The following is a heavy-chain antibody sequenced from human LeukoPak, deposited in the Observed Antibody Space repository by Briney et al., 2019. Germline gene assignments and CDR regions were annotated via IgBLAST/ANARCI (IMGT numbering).Heavy chain of an antibody. Sequence: GRSLRLSCAASGFTFRSYAMHWVRQAPGKGLEWVAVISYDGSNKYYADSVKGRFTISRDDSKNTLYLQMNSLRTEDTAVYYCARDQIPDFWTGYYTGLDYWGQGTLVTVSS. CDR2: ISYDGSNK. CDR3: ARDQIPDFWTGYYTGLDY. V-gene: IGHV3-30*04. J-gene: IGHJ4*02. CDR1: GFTFRSYA. D-gene: IGHD3/OR15-3a*01.